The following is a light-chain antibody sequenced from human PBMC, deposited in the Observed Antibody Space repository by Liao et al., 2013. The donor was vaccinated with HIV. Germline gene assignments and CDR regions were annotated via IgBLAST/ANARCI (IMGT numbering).Light chain of an antibody. CDR3: QAWDRKTWV. Sequence: SYELTQAPSVSVSPGQTASITCSGDKLGSSYASWYQQKPAQSPVLVIYQDTKRPSGIPDRFSGSNSGNTATLTISGTQAMDEADYYCQAWDRKTWVFGGRDQADRP. J-gene: IGLJ3*02. CDR1: KLGSSY. CDR2: QDT. V-gene: IGLV3-1*01.